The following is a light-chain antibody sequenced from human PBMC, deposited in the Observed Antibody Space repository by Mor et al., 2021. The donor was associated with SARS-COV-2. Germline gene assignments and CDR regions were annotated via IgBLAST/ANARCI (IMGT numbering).Light chain of an antibody. V-gene: IGLV2-14*03. CDR2: DVS. Sequence: MIYDVSNRPSGVSNRFSGSKSGNTASLTISGLQAEDEADYYRSSYTSSSTRVFGGGTKLTVL. J-gene: IGLJ2*01. CDR3: SSYTSSSTRV.